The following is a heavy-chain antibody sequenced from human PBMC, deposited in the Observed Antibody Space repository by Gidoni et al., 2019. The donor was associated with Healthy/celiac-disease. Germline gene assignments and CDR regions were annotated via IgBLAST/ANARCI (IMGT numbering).Heavy chain of an antibody. CDR3: AKDRLRYFDWLYLQFDY. V-gene: IGHV3-30*18. Sequence: QVQLVEYGGGVVQPGRSLRLSCAASGFTFSSYGMHWVRQAPGKGLEWVAVISYDGSNKYYADSVKGRFTISRDNSKNTLYLQMNSLRAEDTAVYYCAKDRLRYFDWLYLQFDYWGQGTLVTVSS. D-gene: IGHD3-9*01. J-gene: IGHJ4*02. CDR1: GFTFSSYG. CDR2: ISYDGSNK.